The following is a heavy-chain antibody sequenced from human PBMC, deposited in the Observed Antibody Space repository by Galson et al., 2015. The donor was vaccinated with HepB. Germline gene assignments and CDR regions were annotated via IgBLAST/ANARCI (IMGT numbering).Heavy chain of an antibody. CDR2: ISAYNGNT. J-gene: IGHJ4*02. Sequence: SVTVSCKASGSTFTSYGISWARQAPGQGLEWMGWISAYNGNTNYAQKLQGRVTMTTDTSTSTAYMELRSLRSDGTAVYYCARDRDSSGWYKFDYWGQGTLVTVSS. V-gene: IGHV1-18*04. CDR1: GSTFTSYG. D-gene: IGHD6-19*01. CDR3: ARDRDSSGWYKFDY.